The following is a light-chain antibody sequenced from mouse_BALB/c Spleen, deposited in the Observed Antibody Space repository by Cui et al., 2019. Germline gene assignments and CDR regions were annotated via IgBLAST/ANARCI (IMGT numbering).Light chain of an antibody. CDR1: SSVSSSY. CDR2: STS. V-gene: IGKV4-74*01. J-gene: IGKJ1*01. Sequence: QIVSTQSPAIMSASLGARVTMTCTASSSVSSSYLHWYQQKPGSSPKLLIYSTSNLASGVPARFSGSGSGTSYSLTISSMEAEDAATYYCHQYHRSPRTFGGGTKLEIK. CDR3: HQYHRSPRT.